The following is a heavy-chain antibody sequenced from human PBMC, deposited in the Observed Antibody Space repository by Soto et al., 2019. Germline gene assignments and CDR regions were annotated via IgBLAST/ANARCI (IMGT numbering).Heavy chain of an antibody. Sequence: QLQLQESGPGLVKPSETLSLTCTVSGGSISSSSYYWGWIRQPPGKGLGWIGSIYYSGSTYYNPSRKRLLTISEATSKNHLPLKRSSGPAADTAVYSCARHRGGYSYGYIAVAEVPDWFDPWGQGTLVTVSS. CDR3: ARHRGGYSYGYIAVAEVPDWFDP. CDR1: GGSISSSSYY. V-gene: IGHV4-39*01. CDR2: IYYSGST. J-gene: IGHJ5*02. D-gene: IGHD5-18*01.